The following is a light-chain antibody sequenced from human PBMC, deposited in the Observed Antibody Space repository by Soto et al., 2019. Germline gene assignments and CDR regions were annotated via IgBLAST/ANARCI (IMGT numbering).Light chain of an antibody. Sequence: DIQMTQSPSTLSASVGDRVTITCRASQSISSWLGWYQQKPGKAPKLLIYKASSLPSRVPSRFSGSGSGTEFTLTISSLQPDDFATYYCQQYNSYSLTFGGGTKVEIK. CDR3: QQYNSYSLT. CDR1: QSISSW. CDR2: KAS. V-gene: IGKV1-5*03. J-gene: IGKJ4*01.